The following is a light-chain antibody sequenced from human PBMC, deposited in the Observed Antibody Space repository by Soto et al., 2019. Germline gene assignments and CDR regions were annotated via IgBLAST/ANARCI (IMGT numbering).Light chain of an antibody. CDR3: QQYGSSPRT. V-gene: IGKV3-20*01. CDR1: HSVSSSY. Sequence: EIVLTQSPGTLSLSPGERATLSCRASHSVSSSYLAWYQQKPGQAPSLLIYGASSRATGIPDRFSGSGSGTDFSLTISSLETDDFALYYCQQYGSSPRTFGQGTKVEIK. CDR2: GAS. J-gene: IGKJ1*01.